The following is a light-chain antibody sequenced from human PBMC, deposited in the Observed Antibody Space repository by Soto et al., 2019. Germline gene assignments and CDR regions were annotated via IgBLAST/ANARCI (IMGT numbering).Light chain of an antibody. J-gene: IGKJ4*01. CDR3: QQYCNSPLT. V-gene: IGKV3-11*01. CDR2: HAS. CDR1: QSVSGN. Sequence: IVLIQSPSTLSLSPGERATLSCRASQSVSGNLAWYQQNPGQAPRLLIFHASNRDTGIPARFSGSGSGTDFTLTISSLAPEDVAVYYCQQYCNSPLTFGGGTKVDIK.